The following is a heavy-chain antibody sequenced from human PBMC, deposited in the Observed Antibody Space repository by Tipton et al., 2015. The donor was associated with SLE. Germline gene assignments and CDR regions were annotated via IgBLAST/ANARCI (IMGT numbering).Heavy chain of an antibody. CDR3: ARSGCSGGSCYSRRNAFDI. CDR2: MYHSGST. Sequence: TLSLTCAVSGHSISSGYYWGWIRQHPRKGLEWIGSMYHSGSTYSNPSLKSRVTISVDMSKNQFSLKLSPVTAADTAVYYCARSGCSGGSCYSRRNAFDIWGQGTMVTVSS. D-gene: IGHD2-15*01. J-gene: IGHJ3*02. V-gene: IGHV4-38-2*01. CDR1: GHSISSGYY.